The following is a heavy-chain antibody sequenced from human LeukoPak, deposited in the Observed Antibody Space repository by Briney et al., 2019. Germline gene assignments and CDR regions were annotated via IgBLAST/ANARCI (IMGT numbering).Heavy chain of an antibody. CDR2: ISSSGSTI. V-gene: IGHV3-48*03. D-gene: IGHD3-10*02. J-gene: IGHJ6*04. CDR1: GFTFSSYE. CDR3: AELGITMIGGV. Sequence: GGSPRLSCAASGFTFSSYEMNWVRPAPGKGLEWVSYISSSGSTIYYADSVKGRFTISRDNAKNSLYLQMNSLRAEDTAVYYCAELGITMIGGVWGKGTTVTISS.